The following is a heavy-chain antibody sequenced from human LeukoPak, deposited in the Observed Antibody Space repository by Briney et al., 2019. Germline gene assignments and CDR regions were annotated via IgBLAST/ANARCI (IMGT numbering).Heavy chain of an antibody. CDR3: ARHNGYYYYYMDV. V-gene: IGHV4-39*01. Sequence: SETLSLTCPVSGASINTNSYYWGWIRQPPGKGLEWIGNVFYSGNTYYNPSLKSRVTISVDTSKNQFSLKLSSVTAADTAVYYCARHNGYYYYYMDVWGKGTTVTISS. J-gene: IGHJ6*03. CDR1: GASINTNSYY. D-gene: IGHD2-8*01. CDR2: VFYSGNT.